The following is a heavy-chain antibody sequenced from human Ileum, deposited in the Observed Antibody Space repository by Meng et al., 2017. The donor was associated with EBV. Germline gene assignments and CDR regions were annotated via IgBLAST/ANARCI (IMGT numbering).Heavy chain of an antibody. CDR2: ISVSGTRK. CDR3: TYAPLGY. Sequence: VWRLGSGGGSLQPGGSLTLSCVASGFSFSSNALTWVRQAPGKGLGWVSGISVSGTRKSYADSVKGRFIISRDNTENAIYLQMHSLRVEDTATYYCTYAPLGYWGQGTLVTVSS. CDR1: GFSFSSNA. D-gene: IGHD2-2*01. V-gene: IGHV3-23*01. J-gene: IGHJ4*02.